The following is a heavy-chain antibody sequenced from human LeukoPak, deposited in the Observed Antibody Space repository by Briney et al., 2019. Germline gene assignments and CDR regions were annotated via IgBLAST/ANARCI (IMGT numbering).Heavy chain of an antibody. CDR3: GSTLWFGVTVGVY. CDR2: INWNGGST. Sequence: SGGSLRLSCAASGFTFDDYGMSWVRQAPGKGLEWVSGINWNGGSTGYADSVKGRFTLSRDNAKNSLYLQMNSLRAEAAALYYCGSTLWFGVTVGVYWGQGTLVTVSS. J-gene: IGHJ4*02. CDR1: GFTFDDYG. D-gene: IGHD3-10*01. V-gene: IGHV3-20*04.